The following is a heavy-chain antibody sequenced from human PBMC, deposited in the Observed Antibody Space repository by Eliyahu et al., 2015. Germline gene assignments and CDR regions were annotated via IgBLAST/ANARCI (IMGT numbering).Heavy chain of an antibody. CDR2: ITNSGSTT. CDR1: GXPFXSYS. D-gene: IGHD2-2*01. CDR3: ARARGLVAAPYYYMDV. Sequence: QEQLVESGGGLVKPAXGSXRXSXAASGXPFXSYSLTWXRQAPGKGLGWVSYITNSGSTTYYADSVKGRFTISRDNAKNSLYLQMNSLRDEDTGVYYCARARGLVAAPYYYMDVWGKGTTVTVSS. J-gene: IGHJ6*03. V-gene: IGHV3-11*01.